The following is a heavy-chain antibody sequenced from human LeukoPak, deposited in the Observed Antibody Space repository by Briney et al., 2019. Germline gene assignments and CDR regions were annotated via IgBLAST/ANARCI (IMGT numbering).Heavy chain of an antibody. D-gene: IGHD3-10*01. Sequence: PSETLSLTCAVSGGSISSGGYSWTWIRQPPGKGLEGIGYIYYSGSTNYNHSLKSRVTISVDTSKNQFSLKLSSVTAADTAVYYCARDAHYYGSGTYSDYFDYWGQGTLVTVSS. CDR2: IYYSGST. V-gene: IGHV4-61*08. CDR1: GGSISSGGYS. J-gene: IGHJ4*02. CDR3: ARDAHYYGSGTYSDYFDY.